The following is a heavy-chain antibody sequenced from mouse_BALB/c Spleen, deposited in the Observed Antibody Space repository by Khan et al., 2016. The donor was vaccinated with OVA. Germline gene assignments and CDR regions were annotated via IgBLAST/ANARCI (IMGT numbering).Heavy chain of an antibody. CDR3: ARRTTVVDYWYFDD. Sequence: EVQLQESGPGLVKPSQSLSLTCTVTGYSITSDYAWNWIRQFPGNKLEWMGYISYSGSTTYNPSLKSRISITRDTSTNQFFLQLNYVTTEDTATYYCARRTTVVDYWYFDDWGAGTTVAVSS. CDR1: GYSITSDYA. D-gene: IGHD1-1*01. V-gene: IGHV3-2*02. CDR2: ISYSGST. J-gene: IGHJ1*01.